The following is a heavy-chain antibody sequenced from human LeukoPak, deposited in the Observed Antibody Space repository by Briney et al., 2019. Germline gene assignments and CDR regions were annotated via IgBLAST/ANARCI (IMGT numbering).Heavy chain of an antibody. CDR3: ARYYYDSSGSNIDY. CDR1: GYTFTGYY. D-gene: IGHD3-22*01. Sequence: ASVKVSCKASGYTFTGYYMHWVRQAPGQGLEWMGRINPNSGGTNYAQKFQGRVTMTRDTSISIAYMELSWLRSDDTAVYYCARYYYDSSGSNIDYWGQGTLVTVSS. J-gene: IGHJ4*02. V-gene: IGHV1-2*06. CDR2: INPNSGGT.